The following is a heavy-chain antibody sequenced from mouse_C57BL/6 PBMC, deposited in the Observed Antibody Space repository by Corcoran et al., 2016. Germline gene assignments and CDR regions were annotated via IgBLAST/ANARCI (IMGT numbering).Heavy chain of an antibody. V-gene: IGHV1-75*01. J-gene: IGHJ3*01. Sequence: QVQLQQSGPELVKPGASVKISCKASGYTFTDYYINWVKQRPGQGLEWIGWIFPGSGSTYYNEKFKGKATLTVDKSSSTAYMLLSSLTSEDSAVYFCARGGTTVVATPGWFAYWGQGTLVTVSA. CDR3: ARGGTTVVATPGWFAY. CDR2: IFPGSGST. CDR1: GYTFTDYY. D-gene: IGHD1-1*01.